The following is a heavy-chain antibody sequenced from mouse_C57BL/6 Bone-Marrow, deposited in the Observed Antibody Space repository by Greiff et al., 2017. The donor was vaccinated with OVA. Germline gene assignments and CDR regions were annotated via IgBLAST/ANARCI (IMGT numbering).Heavy chain of an antibody. V-gene: IGHV3-1*01. J-gene: IGHJ1*03. Sequence: EVQLQQSGPGMVKPSQSLSLTCTVTGYSITSGYDWHWIRHFPGNKLEWMGYISYSGSTNYNPSLKSRISITHDTSKNHFFLKLNSVTTEDTATYYCARDSYPGYFDVWGTGTTVTVSS. CDR2: ISYSGST. CDR1: GYSITSGYD. D-gene: IGHD1-1*01. CDR3: ARDSYPGYFDV.